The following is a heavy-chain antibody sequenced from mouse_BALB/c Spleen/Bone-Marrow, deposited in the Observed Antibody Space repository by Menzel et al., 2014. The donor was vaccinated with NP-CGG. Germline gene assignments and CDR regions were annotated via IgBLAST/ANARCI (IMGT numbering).Heavy chain of an antibody. CDR2: INPSNGGT. Sequence: VKLMESGAELVKPGASVKLSCKASGYTFTSYYMYWVKQRPGQGLEWIGEINPSNGGTNFNEKFKSKATLTVDKSSSTAYMQLSGLTSEDSAVYYCTRGRRDAMDYWGQGTSVTVSS. V-gene: IGHV1S81*02. CDR1: GYTFTSYY. CDR3: TRGRRDAMDY. J-gene: IGHJ4*01.